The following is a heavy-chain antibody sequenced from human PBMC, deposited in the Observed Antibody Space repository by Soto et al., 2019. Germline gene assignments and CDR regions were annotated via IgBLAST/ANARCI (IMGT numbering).Heavy chain of an antibody. CDR1: GFTFSSYA. CDR3: AKDPPRIYSSGWFPGY. CDR2: ISGSGGST. J-gene: IGHJ4*02. V-gene: IGHV3-23*01. D-gene: IGHD6-19*01. Sequence: GGSLRLSCAASGFTFSSYAMSWVRQAPGKGLEWVSAISGSGGSTYYADSVKGRFTISRDNSKNTLYLQMNGLRAEDTAVYYCAKDPPRIYSSGWFPGYWGQGTLVTVSS.